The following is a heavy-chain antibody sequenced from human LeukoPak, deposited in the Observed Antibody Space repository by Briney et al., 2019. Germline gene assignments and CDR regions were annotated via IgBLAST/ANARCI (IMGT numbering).Heavy chain of an antibody. J-gene: IGHJ5*02. Sequence: SQTLSLTCTVSGGSISSGSYYWSWIRQPAGKGLEWIGRIYTGGSTNYNPSLKSRVTISVDTSKNQFSLKLSSVTAADTAVYYCARFNYYRSSDYLSWFDPWGQGTLVTVSS. CDR1: GGSISSGSYY. CDR2: IYTGGST. D-gene: IGHD3-22*01. V-gene: IGHV4-61*02. CDR3: ARFNYYRSSDYLSWFDP.